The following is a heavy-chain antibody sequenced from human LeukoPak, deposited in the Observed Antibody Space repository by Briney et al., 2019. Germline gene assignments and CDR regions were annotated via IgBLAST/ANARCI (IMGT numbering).Heavy chain of an antibody. CDR3: ARVRYNWNRDFDY. V-gene: IGHV4-38-2*02. D-gene: IGHD1-20*01. Sequence: PSETLSLTCTASGYSLTSGHFWGWIRQPPGKGLEWIGSIFHTGSTYYNPSLKSRVTFSVDTSKNQFSLRLNSVTAADTALYYCARVRYNWNRDFDYWGQGTLVTVSS. CDR1: GYSLTSGHF. J-gene: IGHJ4*02. CDR2: IFHTGST.